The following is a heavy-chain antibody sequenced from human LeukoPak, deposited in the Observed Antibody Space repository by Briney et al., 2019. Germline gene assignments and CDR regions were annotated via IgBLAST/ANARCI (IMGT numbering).Heavy chain of an antibody. J-gene: IGHJ3*02. CDR1: GFTFSSYS. D-gene: IGHD2-15*01. CDR2: ISSSSSYI. CDR3: AKPFGVVAATRAFDI. V-gene: IGHV3-21*04. Sequence: PGGSLRLSCAASGFTFSSYSMNWVRQAPGKGLEWVSSISSSSSYIYYADSVKGRFTISRDNAKNSLYLQMNSLRAEDTAVYFCAKPFGVVAATRAFDIWGQGTMVTVSS.